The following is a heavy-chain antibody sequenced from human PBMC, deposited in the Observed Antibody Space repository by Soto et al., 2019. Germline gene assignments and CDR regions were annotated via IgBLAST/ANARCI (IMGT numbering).Heavy chain of an antibody. CDR1: GFSLTTRGVG. D-gene: IGHD5-18*01. Sequence: QITLKESGPALVKPTQTLTLTCTFSGFSLTTRGVGVGWFRQPPGKALEWLALIYWDDDKWYSPSLKTRLTITEDPSKNQVALTMTNVDPVDTATYYCAHRRRGFSYHFDYWGQGTLVTVSS. CDR3: AHRRRGFSYHFDY. V-gene: IGHV2-5*02. CDR2: IYWDDDK. J-gene: IGHJ4*02.